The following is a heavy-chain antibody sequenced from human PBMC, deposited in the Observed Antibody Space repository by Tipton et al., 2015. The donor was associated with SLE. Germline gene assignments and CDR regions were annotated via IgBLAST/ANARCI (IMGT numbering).Heavy chain of an antibody. CDR2: ISSSSSYI. V-gene: IGHV3-21*04. D-gene: IGHD5-24*01. CDR1: GFTFSSYS. Sequence: GSLRLSCAASGFTFSSYSMNWVRQAPGKGLEWVSSISSSSSYIYYADSVKGRFTISRDNAKNSLYLQMNSLRAEDTAVYYCARGRSQRGAFDIWGQGTMVTVSS. CDR3: ARGRSQRGAFDI. J-gene: IGHJ3*02.